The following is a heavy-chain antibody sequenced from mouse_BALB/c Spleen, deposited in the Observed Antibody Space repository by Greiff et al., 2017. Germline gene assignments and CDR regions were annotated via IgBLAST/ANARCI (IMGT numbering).Heavy chain of an antibody. CDR2: IDPANGNT. J-gene: IGHJ4*01. V-gene: IGHV14-3*02. CDR3: ARDYGNYVSAMDY. Sequence: EVQLQQSGAELVKPGASVKLSCTASGFNIKDTYMHWVKQRPEQGLEWIGRIDPANGNTKYDPKFQGKATITADTSSNTAYLQLSSLTSEDTAVYYCARDYGNYVSAMDYWGQGTSVTVSS. D-gene: IGHD2-1*01. CDR1: GFNIKDTY.